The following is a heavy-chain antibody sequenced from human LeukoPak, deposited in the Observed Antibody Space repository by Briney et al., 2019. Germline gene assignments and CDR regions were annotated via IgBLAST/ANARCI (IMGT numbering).Heavy chain of an antibody. CDR2: ISSSSSTI. V-gene: IGHV3-48*01. CDR3: MGVVPAAMDV. D-gene: IGHD2-2*01. J-gene: IGHJ6*03. CDR1: GFTFSSYS. Sequence: GGSLRLSCAASGFTFSSYSMNWVRQAPGKGLEWVSYISSSSSTIYYADSVKGRFTVSRDNAKNSLYLQMNSLRAEDTAVYYCMGVVPAAMDVWGKGTTVTVSS.